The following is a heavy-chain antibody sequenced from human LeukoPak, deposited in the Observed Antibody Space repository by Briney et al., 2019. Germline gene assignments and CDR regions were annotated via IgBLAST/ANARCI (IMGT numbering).Heavy chain of an antibody. J-gene: IGHJ4*02. V-gene: IGHV1-69*13. D-gene: IGHD5-12*01. CDR2: IIPIFGTA. CDR3: ARESASGYGTFDY. Sequence: ASVKVSCKASGGTFSSYAISWVRQAPGQGLEWMGGIIPIFGTANYAQKFQGRVTITADESTSTAYMELSSLRSEDTAVYYCARESASGYGTFDYWGQGTLVTVSS. CDR1: GGTFSSYA.